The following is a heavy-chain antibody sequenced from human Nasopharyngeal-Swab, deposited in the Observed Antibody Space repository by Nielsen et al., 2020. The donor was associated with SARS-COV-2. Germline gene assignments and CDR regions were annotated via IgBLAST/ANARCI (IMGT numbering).Heavy chain of an antibody. CDR1: GFIFSGSA. J-gene: IGHJ6*02. Sequence: GESLKISCAASGFIFSGSAMHWVRQASGKGLEWVGRIRSKANSYATAYAASVKGRFTISRDDSKNTAYLQMNSLKTEDTAVYYCTRHWDQYSSSYYYYGMDVWGQGTTVTVSS. V-gene: IGHV3-73*01. D-gene: IGHD6-6*01. CDR2: IRSKANSYAT. CDR3: TRHWDQYSSSYYYYGMDV.